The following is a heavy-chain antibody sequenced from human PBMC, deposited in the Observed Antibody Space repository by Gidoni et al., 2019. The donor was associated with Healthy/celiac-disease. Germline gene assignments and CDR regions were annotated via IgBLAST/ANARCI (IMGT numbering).Heavy chain of an antibody. CDR2: INHSGST. CDR3: ARGYYDSSGDDAFDF. V-gene: IGHV4-34*01. CDR1: GGSFSGYY. J-gene: IGHJ3*01. D-gene: IGHD3-22*01. Sequence: QVQLQQSGAGLLKPSETLSLTCAVYGGSFSGYYWIGEINHSGSTNNNPSLKSRVTISVDTSKKQFSLKLSSVAAADTAVYYCARGYYDSSGDDAFDFWGQGTLVTVSS.